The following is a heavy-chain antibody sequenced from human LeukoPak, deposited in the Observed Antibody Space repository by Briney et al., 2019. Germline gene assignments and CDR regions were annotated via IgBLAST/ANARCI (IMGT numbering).Heavy chain of an antibody. D-gene: IGHD2-21*01. J-gene: IGHJ6*04. Sequence: PGGSLRLSCVASGFTFDNYGMSWVRQAPGKGLEWVSGINWNGGITGYADSVKGRLTISRDNAKNTVYLQMNSLRVEDTALYYCARGSCGGKSVPVDVWGIGTTVTVSS. CDR3: ARGSCGGKSVPVDV. CDR1: GFTFDNYG. CDR2: INWNGGIT. V-gene: IGHV3-20*04.